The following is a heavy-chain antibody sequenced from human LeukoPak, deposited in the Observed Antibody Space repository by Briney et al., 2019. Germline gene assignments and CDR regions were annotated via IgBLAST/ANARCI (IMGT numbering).Heavy chain of an antibody. CDR3: ARGISLWNRDY. J-gene: IGHJ4*02. V-gene: IGHV3-7*01. CDR1: GFTFSSDW. Sequence: GGSLRLSCAVSGFTFSSDWMTWVRQAPGKGLEWVANIKPDGSDKYYVDSVKGRFTISRDNAKSSLYLQMNALRAEDTAVYYCARGISLWNRDYWGPGTLVSVSS. D-gene: IGHD1/OR15-1a*01. CDR2: IKPDGSDK.